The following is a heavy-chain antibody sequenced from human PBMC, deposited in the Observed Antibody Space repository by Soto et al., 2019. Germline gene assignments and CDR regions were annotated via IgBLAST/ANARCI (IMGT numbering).Heavy chain of an antibody. CDR3: ARVGLRCSSTSCYIDYGMDV. D-gene: IGHD2-2*02. CDR1: GGTFSRSG. J-gene: IGHJ6*02. Sequence: ASVKVSCKASGGTFSRSGLIWVRQAPGQGLEWMGWINPNSGGTNYAQKFQGRVTMTRDTSISTAYMELSRLRSDDTAVYYCARVGLRCSSTSCYIDYGMDVWGQGTTVTVSS. V-gene: IGHV1-2*02. CDR2: INPNSGGT.